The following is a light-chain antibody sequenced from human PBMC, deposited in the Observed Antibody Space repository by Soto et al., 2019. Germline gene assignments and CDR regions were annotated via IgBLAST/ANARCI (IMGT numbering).Light chain of an antibody. V-gene: IGKV1-6*02. J-gene: IGKJ4*01. CDR1: QGITDD. Sequence: AIQMTQSPSSLSASVGDRVTITCRASQGITDDLNWYQQKPGKAPKLLIFAASSSQSGVPPRCSGSGSSTDFILTITSLQPEDFESYYCQHDHSFPFTFGGGTQVASK. CDR2: AAS. CDR3: QHDHSFPFT.